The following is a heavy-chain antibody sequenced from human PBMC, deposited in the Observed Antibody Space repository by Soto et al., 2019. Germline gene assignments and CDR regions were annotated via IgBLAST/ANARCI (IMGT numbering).Heavy chain of an antibody. V-gene: IGHV3-30*18. CDR3: ANWNYPQSD. CDR1: GFTFNTYG. CDR2: ISNDGSNK. Sequence: QVQLVESGGGVVQPGKSLRLSCAASGFTFNTYGMHWVRQAPGKGPEWVAVISNDGSNKYYADSVKGRFTISRDNSKNTLYLQMNSLRAEDTGVDYCANWNYPQSDWGQGTLVTVSS. D-gene: IGHD1-7*01. J-gene: IGHJ4*02.